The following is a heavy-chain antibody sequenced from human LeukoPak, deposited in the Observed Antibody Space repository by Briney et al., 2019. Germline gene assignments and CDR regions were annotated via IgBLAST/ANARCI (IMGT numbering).Heavy chain of an antibody. CDR2: IRYDGSNK. D-gene: IGHD3-3*01. CDR1: GFTFSSYG. CDR3: AKDRDGFWSGYYITDY. Sequence: PGRSLRLSCTASGFTFSSYGMHWVRQAPGKGLEWVAFIRYDGSNKYYADSVKGRFTISRDNSKNTLYLQMNSLRAEDTAVYYCAKDRDGFWSGYYITDYWGQGTLVTVSS. J-gene: IGHJ4*02. V-gene: IGHV3-30*02.